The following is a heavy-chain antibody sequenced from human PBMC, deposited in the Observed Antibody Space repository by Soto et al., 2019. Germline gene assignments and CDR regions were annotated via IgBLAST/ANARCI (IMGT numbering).Heavy chain of an antibody. D-gene: IGHD3-3*01. CDR2: IYHSGST. CDR1: GGSISSSNW. J-gene: IGHJ4*02. CDR3: AASISIFGVVPF. Sequence: SETLSLTCAVSGGSISSSNWWSWVRQPPGKGLEWIGEIYHSGSTNYNPSLKSRVTISVDTSKNQFSLKLRSVTAADTAVYYCAASISIFGVVPFWGQGTLVTVSS. V-gene: IGHV4-4*02.